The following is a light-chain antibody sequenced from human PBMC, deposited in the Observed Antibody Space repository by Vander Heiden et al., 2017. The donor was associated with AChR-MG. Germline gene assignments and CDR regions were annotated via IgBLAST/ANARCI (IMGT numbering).Light chain of an antibody. CDR2: LGS. CDR1: QSLLHSNGYTY. V-gene: IGKV2-28*01. J-gene: IGKJ2*01. CDR3: MQALQTPPT. Sequence: DIVMTQSPLSLPVTTGEPPSISCRSSQSLLHSNGYTYLDWYLQKPGQSPQLLIYLGSNRASGVPDRFSGSGSGTDFTLKISRVEAEDVGVYYCMQALQTPPTFGQGTKLEIK.